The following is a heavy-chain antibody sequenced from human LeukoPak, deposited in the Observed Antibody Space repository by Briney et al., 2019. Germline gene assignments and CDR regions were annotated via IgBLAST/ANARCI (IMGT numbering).Heavy chain of an antibody. CDR3: AREYSSGLSWFDP. Sequence: SETLSLTCTLSGGSINNYYWSWIRQPPGKGLEWIGYIYYNGNTNYNPSLKSRVTISVDTSKNQFSLKLSSVSAADTAVYFCAREYSSGLSWFDPWGQGTLVTVSS. D-gene: IGHD6-19*01. CDR2: IYYNGNT. J-gene: IGHJ5*02. CDR1: GGSINNYY. V-gene: IGHV4-59*01.